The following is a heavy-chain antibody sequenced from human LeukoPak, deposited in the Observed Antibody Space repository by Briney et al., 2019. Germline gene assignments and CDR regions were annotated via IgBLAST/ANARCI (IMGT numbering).Heavy chain of an antibody. Sequence: SETLSLTCTVSGGSISSYYWSWIRQPPGKGLEWIGYIYYSGSTNYNPSFKSRVTISVDTSKNQFSLKLSSVTAADTAVYYCARTGRAVPYGMDVWGQGTTVTVSS. CDR2: IYYSGST. D-gene: IGHD1-14*01. CDR3: ARTGRAVPYGMDV. CDR1: GGSISSYY. J-gene: IGHJ6*02. V-gene: IGHV4-59*08.